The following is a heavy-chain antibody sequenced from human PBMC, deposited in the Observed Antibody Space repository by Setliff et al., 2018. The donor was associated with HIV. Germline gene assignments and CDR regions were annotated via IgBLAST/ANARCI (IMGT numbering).Heavy chain of an antibody. CDR3: AREQWLRYFDD. CDR2: IYYSGTT. Sequence: NPSETLSLTCTVSGGSISSSSYYWGWIRQPPGKGLEWIGSIYYSGTTYYNPSLKSRVTISLATSTNQFSLRLTSVTAADTAVYYCAREQWLRYFDDWGQGARVTVSS. D-gene: IGHD5-12*01. CDR1: GGSISSSSYY. J-gene: IGHJ4*02. V-gene: IGHV4-39*07.